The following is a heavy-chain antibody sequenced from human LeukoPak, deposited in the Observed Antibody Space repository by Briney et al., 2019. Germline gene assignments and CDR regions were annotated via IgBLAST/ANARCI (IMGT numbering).Heavy chain of an antibody. D-gene: IGHD6-13*01. Sequence: KPSETLSLTCAVYGGSFRGYYWRWIRQPPGKGLEWIGEINHSGSTNYNPSLKSRVTISVDTSKNQFSLKLSSVTAADTAVYYCARDVYSSKKYNWFDPWGQGTLVTVSS. J-gene: IGHJ5*02. CDR1: GGSFRGYY. CDR3: ARDVYSSKKYNWFDP. V-gene: IGHV4-34*01. CDR2: INHSGST.